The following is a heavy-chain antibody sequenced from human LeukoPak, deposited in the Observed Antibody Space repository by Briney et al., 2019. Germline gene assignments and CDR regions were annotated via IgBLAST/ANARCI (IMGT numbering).Heavy chain of an antibody. CDR2: IYSGGST. Sequence: AGGSLRLSCAASGFTVSSNYMSWVRQAPGKGLEWVSVIYSGGSTYYADSVKGRFTISRDNARNTLYLQMNSLRPEDTAIYYCASDRVFYGLDVWGQGTTVTVSS. J-gene: IGHJ6*02. CDR3: ASDRVFYGLDV. CDR1: GFTVSSNY. V-gene: IGHV3-53*01.